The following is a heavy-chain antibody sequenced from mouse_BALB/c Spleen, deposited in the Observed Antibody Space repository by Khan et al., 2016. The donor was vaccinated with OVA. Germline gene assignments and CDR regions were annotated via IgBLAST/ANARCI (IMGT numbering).Heavy chain of an antibody. CDR3: ARNRDGGSYWFFDV. Sequence: QVQLKQSGPGLVAPSQSLSITCTVSGFSLSRYSVHWVRQPPGKGLEWLGIMWSGGSTDYNSALKSRLSISKDNSKSQGFLKMNSLQIDDTAMYYCARNRDGGSYWFFDVWGAGTTVTVSS. D-gene: IGHD3-3*01. V-gene: IGHV2-6-4*01. CDR2: MWSGGST. J-gene: IGHJ1*01. CDR1: GFSLSRYS.